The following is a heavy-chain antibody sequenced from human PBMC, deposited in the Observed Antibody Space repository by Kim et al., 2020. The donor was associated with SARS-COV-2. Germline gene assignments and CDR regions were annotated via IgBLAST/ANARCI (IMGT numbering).Heavy chain of an antibody. J-gene: IGHJ4*02. D-gene: IGHD2-21*02. Sequence: TYYNPSLKSRVTRSVDTSKNQFALKLSSVTAADTAVYYCARGAGGNSVDYWGQGTLVTVSS. CDR2: T. CDR3: ARGAGGNSVDY. V-gene: IGHV4-31*02.